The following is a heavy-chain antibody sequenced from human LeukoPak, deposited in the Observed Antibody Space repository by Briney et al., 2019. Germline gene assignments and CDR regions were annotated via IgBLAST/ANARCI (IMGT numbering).Heavy chain of an antibody. J-gene: IGHJ6*04. D-gene: IGHD3-10*02. CDR2: ISSSGSTI. CDR3: AELGITMIGGV. CDR1: RFTFSSYS. V-gene: IGHV3-48*04. Sequence: GGSLRLSCAASRFTFSSYSMNWVRQAPGKGLEWVSYISSSGSTIYYADSVKGRFTISRDNAKNSLYLQMNSLRAEDTAVYYCAELGITMIGGVWGKGTTVTISS.